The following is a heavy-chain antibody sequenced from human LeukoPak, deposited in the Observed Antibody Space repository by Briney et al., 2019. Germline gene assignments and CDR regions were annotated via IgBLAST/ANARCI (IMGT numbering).Heavy chain of an antibody. Sequence: PGXSLRLSCAASGFTFSSYSMNWVRQAPGKGVEWVSYISSSSSTIYYADSVKGRFTISRDNAKNSLYLQMNSLRAEDTAVYYCARGYYDFWSGYQNWFDPWGQGTLVTVSS. D-gene: IGHD3-3*01. CDR1: GFTFSSYS. V-gene: IGHV3-48*01. CDR3: ARGYYDFWSGYQNWFDP. J-gene: IGHJ5*02. CDR2: ISSSSSTI.